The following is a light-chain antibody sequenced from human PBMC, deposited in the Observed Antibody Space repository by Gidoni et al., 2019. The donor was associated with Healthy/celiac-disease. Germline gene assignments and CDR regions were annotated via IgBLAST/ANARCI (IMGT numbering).Light chain of an antibody. J-gene: IGKJ2*01. CDR3: QQRSNWPPYT. CDR2: DGS. V-gene: IGKV3-11*01. CDR1: PRVSSY. Sequence: DIVLTQSPATLSLSPGERATLSCRASPRVSSYLAWYQQKPGQAPRPRIYDGSNRATGIPTRFRGSGSGTDFTLTFSGLEPEDFAVYYCQQRSNWPPYTFGQGTKLEIK.